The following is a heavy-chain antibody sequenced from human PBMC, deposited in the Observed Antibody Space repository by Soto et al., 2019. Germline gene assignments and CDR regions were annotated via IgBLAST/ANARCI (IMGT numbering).Heavy chain of an antibody. Sequence: SETLSLTCAVSGGSISSSNWWSWVRQPPGKGLEWIGEIYHSGSTNYNPSLKSRVTISVDKSKNQFSLKLSSVTAADTAVYYCASAHIVVVPAAMWFDPWGQGTLVTVSS. CDR3: ASAHIVVVPAAMWFDP. CDR1: GGSISSSNW. V-gene: IGHV4-4*02. D-gene: IGHD2-2*01. CDR2: IYHSGST. J-gene: IGHJ5*02.